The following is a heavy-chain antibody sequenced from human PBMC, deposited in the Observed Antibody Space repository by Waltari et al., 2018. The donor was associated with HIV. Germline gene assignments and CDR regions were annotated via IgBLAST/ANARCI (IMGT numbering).Heavy chain of an antibody. V-gene: IGHV4-4*02. J-gene: IGHJ4*02. D-gene: IGHD2-15*01. CDR2: IYHSGST. CDR1: GGSISSRNW. CDR3: ARDRAPREGSGDFDY. Sequence: QVQLQESGPGLVKPSGTLSLTCAVSGGSISSRNWWSWVRPPPGKGLEWIGEIYHSGSTNYNPSLKSGVTISVDKSKNQFSLKLSAGTAADTAGYYGARDRAPREGSGDFDYWGQGTLVTVSS.